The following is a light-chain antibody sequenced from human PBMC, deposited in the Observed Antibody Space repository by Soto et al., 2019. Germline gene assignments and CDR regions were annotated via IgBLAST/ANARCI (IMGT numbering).Light chain of an antibody. Sequence: DIQMTQSPSSLSASVGDRVTITCRASQNINTYLNWYQQKPGKAPKLLIFAASSLQSGVPSRFSGSGSRTDFTLNINSLQAEDVATYYCQQFFYIPTFGQGTKVEI. J-gene: IGKJ1*01. CDR3: QQFFYIPT. CDR1: QNINTY. CDR2: AAS. V-gene: IGKV1-39*01.